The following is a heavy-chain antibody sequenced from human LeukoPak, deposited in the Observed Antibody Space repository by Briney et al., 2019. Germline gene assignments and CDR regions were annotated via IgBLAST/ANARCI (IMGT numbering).Heavy chain of an antibody. CDR1: GYTFTYYW. CDR2: VYPGDSDT. Sequence: GESLKISCQGSGYTFTYYWIAWVRQMPGKGLEWMGIVYPGDSDTRYSPSFQGQVTISADKSINTAYLQWSSLKASDTAMYYCARRGFCSGGSCFSAHFDFWGQGTLLTVSS. CDR3: ARRGFCSGGSCFSAHFDF. D-gene: IGHD2-15*01. V-gene: IGHV5-51*01. J-gene: IGHJ4*02.